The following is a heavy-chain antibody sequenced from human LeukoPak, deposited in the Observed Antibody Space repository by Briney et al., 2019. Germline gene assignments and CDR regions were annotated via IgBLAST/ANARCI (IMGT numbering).Heavy chain of an antibody. CDR2: INPNSGGT. CDR3: ARDNGSGSYYTPYYYMDV. CDR1: GYTFTGYY. J-gene: IGHJ6*03. D-gene: IGHD3-10*01. V-gene: IGHV1-2*02. Sequence: ASVKVSCRASGYTFTGYYMHWVRQAPGQGLEWMGWINPNSGGTNYAQKFQGRVTMTRDTSISSAYMELSRLSSDDTAVYYCARDNGSGSYYTPYYYMDVWGKGTTVTISS.